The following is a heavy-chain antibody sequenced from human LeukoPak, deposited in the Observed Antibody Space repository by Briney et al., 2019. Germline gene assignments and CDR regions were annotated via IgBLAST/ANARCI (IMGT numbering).Heavy chain of an antibody. V-gene: IGHV3-66*02. CDR3: ARDGRGDLTWIQLWSPFDY. CDR1: GFTVSSSY. Sequence: PGGSLGLSCAASGFTVSSSYMSWVRQAPGKGLEWVSVIYSGGSTYYADSVKGRFTISRDNSKNTLYLQMNSLRTEDTAVYYCARDGRGDLTWIQLWSPFDYWGQGTLVTVSS. J-gene: IGHJ4*02. CDR2: IYSGGST. D-gene: IGHD5-18*01.